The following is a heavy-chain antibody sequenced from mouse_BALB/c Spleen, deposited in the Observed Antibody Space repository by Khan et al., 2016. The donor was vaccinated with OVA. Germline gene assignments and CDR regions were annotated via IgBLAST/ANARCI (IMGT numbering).Heavy chain of an antibody. Sequence: QVQLQQSGAELAKPGASVKMSCKASGYTFINYWILWVKQRPGQGLEWIGYITPSTGYTEYNQNFKDKATFTADKSSSPPYMQLSSLTSEDAAVYYCARRSLRWDFDYWGQGTTLTVSA. V-gene: IGHV1-7*01. CDR1: GYTFINYW. D-gene: IGHD1-1*01. CDR2: ITPSTGYT. CDR3: ARRSLRWDFDY. J-gene: IGHJ2*01.